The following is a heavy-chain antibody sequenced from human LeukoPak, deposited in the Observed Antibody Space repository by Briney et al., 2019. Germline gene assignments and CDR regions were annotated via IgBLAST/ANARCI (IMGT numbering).Heavy chain of an antibody. CDR3: ARVSGYSCGWYSFDY. CDR1: GGSIRSYY. J-gene: IGHJ4*02. CDR2: IYNSGNT. Sequence: PETLSLTCTVSGGSIRSYYWSWIRQPPGKGLEWIGYIYNSGNTNYNPSLKSRVTVSADTSKNQFSLKLSSVTAADTAIYYCARVSGYSCGWYSFDYWGQGTLVTVSP. V-gene: IGHV4-59*01. D-gene: IGHD6-19*01.